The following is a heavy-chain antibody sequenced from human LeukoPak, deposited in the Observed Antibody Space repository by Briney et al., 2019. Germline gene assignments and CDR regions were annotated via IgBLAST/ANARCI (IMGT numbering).Heavy chain of an antibody. CDR3: AKRRGDSSGPSHPFDY. CDR1: VFTFSSYA. V-gene: IGHV3-23*01. CDR2: ICGSGGST. J-gene: IGHJ4*02. D-gene: IGHD3-22*01. Sequence: GGSLRLSCAASVFTFSSYAMSCVRQAPGGGLEWVSAICGSGGSTYYADSVKGRFTISRDNSENTLYLQMNSLRAEDTAVYYCAKRRGDSSGPSHPFDYWGQGTLVTVSS.